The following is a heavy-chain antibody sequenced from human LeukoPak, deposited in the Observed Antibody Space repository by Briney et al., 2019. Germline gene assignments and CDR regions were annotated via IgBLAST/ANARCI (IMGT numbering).Heavy chain of an antibody. J-gene: IGHJ4*02. D-gene: IGHD3-22*01. CDR3: ARAQGGEYCYDSSGYYGIPFDY. Sequence: SETLSLTCTVSGGSISSGGYYWSWIRQHPGKGLEWIGYIYYSGSTYYNPSLKSRVTISVDTSKNQFSLKLSSVTAADTAVYYCARAQGGEYCYDSSGYYGIPFDYWGQGTLVTVSS. V-gene: IGHV4-31*03. CDR2: IYYSGST. CDR1: GGSISSGGYY.